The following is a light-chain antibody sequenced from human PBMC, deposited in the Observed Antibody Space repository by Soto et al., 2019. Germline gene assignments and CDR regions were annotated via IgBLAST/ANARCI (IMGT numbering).Light chain of an antibody. CDR1: TSNIVNNF. J-gene: IGLJ2*01. Sequence: QSALTQPPSVSAAPGETVTISCSGRTSNIVNNFVSWYRQLPGAAPQLLIHTNNKRPSGVSDRFSGSKSGSSATLGITGLQTGDEAHYYCGTWDYSVTAFVFGGGTKLTVL. CDR3: GTWDYSVTAFV. CDR2: TNN. V-gene: IGLV1-51*01.